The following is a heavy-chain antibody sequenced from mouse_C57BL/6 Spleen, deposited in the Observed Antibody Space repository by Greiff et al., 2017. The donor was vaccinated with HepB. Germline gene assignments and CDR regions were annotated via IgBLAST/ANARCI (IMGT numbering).Heavy chain of an antibody. D-gene: IGHD2-4*01. CDR1: GYTFTSYW. CDR3: ARRYDDDQAWFAY. CDR2: IDPSDSYT. V-gene: IGHV1-50*01. J-gene: IGHJ3*01. Sequence: VQLQQSGAELVKPGASVKLSCKASGYTFTSYWMQWVKQRPGQGLEWIGEIDPSDSYTNYNQKFKGKATLTVDTSSSTAYMQLSSLTSEDSAVYSCARRYDDDQAWFAYWGQGTLVTVSA.